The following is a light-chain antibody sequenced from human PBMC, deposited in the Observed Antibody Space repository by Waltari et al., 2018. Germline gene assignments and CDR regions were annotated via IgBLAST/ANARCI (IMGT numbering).Light chain of an antibody. CDR2: YVS. CDR3: MQGTHYPLT. Sequence: DVVMTQSPLSLPVTLGQPASISCRSSQSLVQRDGRTYGNWFQQRPGKSPRRLIYYVSSRDSGVPDRCSGGGSGTDFTLKSSRVEAEDVGVDCCMQGTHYPLTFGGGTKVGIK. CDR1: QSLVQRDGRTY. V-gene: IGKV2-30*02. J-gene: IGKJ4*01.